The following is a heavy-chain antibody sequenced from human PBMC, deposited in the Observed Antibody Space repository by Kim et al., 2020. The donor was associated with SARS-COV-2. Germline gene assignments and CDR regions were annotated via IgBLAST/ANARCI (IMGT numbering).Heavy chain of an antibody. D-gene: IGHD4-17*01. CDR3: ARGMTTVAIWDAFDI. Sequence: ASVKVSCKASGYTFTSYYMHWVRQAPGQGLEWMGIINPSGGSTSYAQKFQGRVTMTRDTSTSTVYMELSSLRSEDTAVYYCARGMTTVAIWDAFDIWGQGTMVTVSS. V-gene: IGHV1-46*01. J-gene: IGHJ3*02. CDR2: INPSGGST. CDR1: GYTFTSYY.